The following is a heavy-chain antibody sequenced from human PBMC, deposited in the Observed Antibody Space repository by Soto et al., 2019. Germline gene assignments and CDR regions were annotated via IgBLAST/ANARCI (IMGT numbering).Heavy chain of an antibody. CDR3: AALGGRHTWGYYYYYGMDV. Sequence: QVQLQESGPGLVKPSQTLSLTCTVSGGSISSGDYYWSWIRQPPGKGLEWIGYIYYSGSTYYNPSLKSRVNISVDTSKNQFSLKLSSVTAADTAVYYCAALGGRHTWGYYYYYGMDVWGQGTTVTVSS. J-gene: IGHJ6*02. CDR2: IYYSGST. CDR1: GGSISSGDYY. V-gene: IGHV4-30-4*01. D-gene: IGHD3-16*01.